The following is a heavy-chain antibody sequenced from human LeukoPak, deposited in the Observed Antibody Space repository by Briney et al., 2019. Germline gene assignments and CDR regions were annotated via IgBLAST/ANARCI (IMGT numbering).Heavy chain of an antibody. D-gene: IGHD1-26*01. Sequence: ASVKVSCKASGGTFSSYAISWVRRAPGQGLEWMGGIIPIFGTANYAQEFQGRVTITADESTSTAYMELSSLRSEDTAVYYCAREWYSGSYQGAFDIWGQGTMVTVSS. V-gene: IGHV1-69*01. J-gene: IGHJ3*02. CDR2: IIPIFGTA. CDR3: AREWYSGSYQGAFDI. CDR1: GGTFSSYA.